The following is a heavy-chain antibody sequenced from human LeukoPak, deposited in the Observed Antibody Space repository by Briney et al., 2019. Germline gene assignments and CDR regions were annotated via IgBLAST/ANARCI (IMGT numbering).Heavy chain of an antibody. CDR1: GDTFSSYA. CDR3: ARDTGVRGVIITRYYYYYGMDV. J-gene: IGHJ6*02. V-gene: IGHV1-69*04. Sequence: SVKVSCKASGDTFSSYAISWVRQAPGQGLEWMGRIIPILGIANYAQKFQGRVTITANKSTSTAYMELSSLRSEDTAVYYCARDTGVRGVIITRYYYYYGMDVWGQGTTVTVSS. CDR2: IIPILGIA. D-gene: IGHD3-10*01.